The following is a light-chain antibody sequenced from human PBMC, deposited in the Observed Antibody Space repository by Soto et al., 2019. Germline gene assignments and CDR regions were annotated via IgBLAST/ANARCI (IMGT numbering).Light chain of an antibody. CDR3: QQYGTSPAT. V-gene: IGKV3-20*01. J-gene: IGKJ1*01. Sequence: VLTPSPASLPLSPADRATLYASSSQSLSSTYLAWYQQKPGQAPRLLLYGASSRATGIPDRFSGSGSGTDFTLTISRLEPEDFAVYYCQQYGTSPATFGQGTKVDIK. CDR2: GAS. CDR1: QSLSSTY.